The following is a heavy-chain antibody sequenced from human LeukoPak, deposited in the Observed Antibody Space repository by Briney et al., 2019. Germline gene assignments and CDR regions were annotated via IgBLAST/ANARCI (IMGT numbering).Heavy chain of an antibody. J-gene: IGHJ4*02. CDR2: VNSDGSDS. D-gene: IGHD1-1*01. CDR3: ARGANWAFDY. Sequence: GGSLRLSCSASGFTFNTYPMHWVRQAPGQGLVWVSRVNSDGSDSGHADSVKGRFTISRDNAKNTLYLQMNSLRVGDTAVYYCARGANWAFDYWGQGTLVTVSS. CDR1: GFTFNTYP. V-gene: IGHV3-74*01.